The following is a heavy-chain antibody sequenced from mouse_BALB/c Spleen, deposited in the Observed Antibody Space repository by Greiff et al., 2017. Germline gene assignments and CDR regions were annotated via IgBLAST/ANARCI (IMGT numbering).Heavy chain of an antibody. D-gene: IGHD2-14*01. CDR3: ARNPGYDDGDWYFDV. CDR2: IWSGGST. V-gene: IGHV2-4-1*01. Sequence: QVQLKQSGPGLVQPSQSLSITCTVSGFSLTSYGVHWVRQSPGKGLEWLGVIWSGGSTDYNAAFISRLSISKDNSKSQVFFKMNSLQADDTAIYYCARNPGYDDGDWYFDVWGAGTTVTVSS. CDR1: GFSLTSYG. J-gene: IGHJ1*01.